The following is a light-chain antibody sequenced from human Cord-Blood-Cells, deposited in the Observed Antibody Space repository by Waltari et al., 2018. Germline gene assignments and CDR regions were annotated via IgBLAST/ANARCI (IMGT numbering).Light chain of an antibody. Sequence: QSPATLSLSPGERATLSCRASQSVSSYLAWYQQKPGQAPRLLIYDASNMATDIPARFSGSGSGTDFTLTISSLEPEDFAVYYCQQRSNWPPLTFGGGTKVEIK. CDR1: QSVSSY. J-gene: IGKJ4*01. CDR3: QQRSNWPPLT. CDR2: DAS. V-gene: IGKV3-11*01.